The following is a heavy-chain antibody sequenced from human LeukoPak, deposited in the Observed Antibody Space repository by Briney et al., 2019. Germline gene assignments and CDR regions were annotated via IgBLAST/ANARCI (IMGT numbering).Heavy chain of an antibody. CDR1: GYTFTNYY. CDR2: INPSGIST. D-gene: IGHD3-16*01. J-gene: IGHJ3*02. Sequence: ASVTVSCKASGYTFTNYYMHWVRQAPGQGLEWMGIINPSGISTSYAQKFQDRVTMTRDTSTSTAYMELSSLRSEDMAVYYCARGSPRLYDAFDIWGQGTMVTVSS. V-gene: IGHV1-46*01. CDR3: ARGSPRLYDAFDI.